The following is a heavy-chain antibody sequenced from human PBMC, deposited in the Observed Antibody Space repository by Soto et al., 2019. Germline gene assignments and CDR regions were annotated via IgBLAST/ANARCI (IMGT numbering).Heavy chain of an antibody. CDR3: STRAYDTNGYYRFDP. J-gene: IGHJ5*01. D-gene: IGHD3-22*01. Sequence: SETLSLTCAVYGGSFSGHSWTWIRQSPGKGLEWIGDINHSGRVNYSPSLKSRVTISLDTSKNQFSLTLSAVTAADTAMYYCSTRAYDTNGYYRFDPWGQGTLVTVSS. V-gene: IGHV4-34*01. CDR2: INHSGRV. CDR1: GGSFSGHS.